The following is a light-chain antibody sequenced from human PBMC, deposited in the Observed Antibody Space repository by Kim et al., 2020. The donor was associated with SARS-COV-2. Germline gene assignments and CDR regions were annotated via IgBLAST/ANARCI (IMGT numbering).Light chain of an antibody. CDR2: DAS. J-gene: IGKJ5*01. Sequence: ASVGDRVTITCPASQDIRNYLNLFQQKPGKAPKLLIYDASNLEAGVPSRFSGSRSGTDFTFTISSLQPEDIATYSCQQYHDLPITFGQGTRLEIK. CDR3: QQYHDLPIT. V-gene: IGKV1-33*01. CDR1: QDIRNY.